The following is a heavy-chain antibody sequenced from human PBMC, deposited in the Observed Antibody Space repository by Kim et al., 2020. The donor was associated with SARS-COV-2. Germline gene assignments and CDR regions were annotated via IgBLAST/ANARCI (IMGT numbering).Heavy chain of an antibody. V-gene: IGHV3-21*01. CDR1: GCTFSSYS. CDR2: ISSSSSYI. Sequence: VGSLRLSCAASGCTFSSYSMNWVRQAPGKGLEWVSSISSSSSYIYYADSVKGRFTISRDNAKNSLYLQMNSLRAEDTAVYYCARDSYIWGSYRYGGYNWFDPWGQGTLVTVSS. D-gene: IGHD3-16*02. J-gene: IGHJ5*02. CDR3: ARDSYIWGSYRYGGYNWFDP.